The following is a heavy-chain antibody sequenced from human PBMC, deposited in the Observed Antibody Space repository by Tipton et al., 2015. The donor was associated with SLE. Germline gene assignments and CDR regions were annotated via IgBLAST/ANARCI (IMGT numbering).Heavy chain of an antibody. CDR2: ISYDGSNK. J-gene: IGHJ3*02. Sequence: QVQLVQSGGGVVQPGRSLRLSCAASGFTFSSYGMHWVRQAPGKGLEWVAVISYDGSNKYYADSVKGRFTISRDNSKNTLYLQMNSLRAEDTAVYYCAKPAGYPGAFDIWGQGTMVTVSS. CDR1: GFTFSSYG. D-gene: IGHD6-13*01. CDR3: AKPAGYPGAFDI. V-gene: IGHV3-30*18.